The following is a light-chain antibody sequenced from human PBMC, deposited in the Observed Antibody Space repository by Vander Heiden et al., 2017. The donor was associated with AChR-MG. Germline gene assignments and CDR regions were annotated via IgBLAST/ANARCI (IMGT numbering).Light chain of an antibody. J-gene: IGKJ4*01. V-gene: IGKV3-11*01. CDR1: QNINNY. CDR2: DAS. Sequence: EIVLTQSPATLSLSSGERATLSCRASQNINNYLAWYQQKPGQAPRLLIYDASNRATGTPARFSGNGSGTDFTLTISSLEPEDSAVYFCQQHSNWPPLTFGGGTKVEIK. CDR3: QQHSNWPPLT.